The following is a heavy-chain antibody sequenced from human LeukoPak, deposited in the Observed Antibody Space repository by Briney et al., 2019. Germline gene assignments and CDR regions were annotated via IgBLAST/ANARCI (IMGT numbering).Heavy chain of an antibody. Sequence: PSGTLSLTCAVSGGTISGNNWWSWVRQPPGKGLEWIGEISHSGSTGYNSSLKSRVTISVDKSKNQFSLKLSSVTAADTAVYYCARNMVAEITFDYWGQGTLVTVSS. CDR1: GGTISGNNW. J-gene: IGHJ4*02. CDR2: ISHSGST. D-gene: IGHD2/OR15-2a*01. CDR3: ARNMVAEITFDY. V-gene: IGHV4-4*02.